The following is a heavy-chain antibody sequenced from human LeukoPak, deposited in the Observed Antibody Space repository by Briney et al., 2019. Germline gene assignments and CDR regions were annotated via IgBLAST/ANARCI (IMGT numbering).Heavy chain of an antibody. Sequence: AETLSLTCTVSGGSISSYYWSWIRQPPGKGLEWIGYMYNSGTTQYNPSLKSRVTISVDKSKNHLSLRLSSVTAADTAVYYCARAPHSYDSGTYSVQHDFDLWGRDTLVTVLS. D-gene: IGHD3-22*01. CDR1: GGSISSYY. CDR3: ARAPHSYDSGTYSVQHDFDL. V-gene: IGHV4-59*01. CDR2: MYNSGTT. J-gene: IGHJ2*01.